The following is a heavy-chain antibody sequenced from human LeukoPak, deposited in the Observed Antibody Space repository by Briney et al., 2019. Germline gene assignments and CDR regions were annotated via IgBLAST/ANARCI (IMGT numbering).Heavy chain of an antibody. CDR3: ARDPYYDFWSSQSYYYYYMDV. CDR1: GFTFSSYA. V-gene: IGHV3-30*04. D-gene: IGHD3-3*01. J-gene: IGHJ6*03. CDR2: ISYDGSNK. Sequence: GGSLRLSCAASGFTFSSYAMHWVRQAPGKGLEWVAVISYDGSNKYYADSVKGRFTISRDNSKNTLYLQMNSLRAEDTAVYYCARDPYYDFWSSQSYYYYYMDVWGKGTTVTVSS.